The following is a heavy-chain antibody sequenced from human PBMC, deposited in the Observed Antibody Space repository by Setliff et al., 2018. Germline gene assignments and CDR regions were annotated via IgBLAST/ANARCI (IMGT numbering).Heavy chain of an antibody. CDR1: RFTFSNYA. CDR2: ISASGRTT. CDR3: AKDRREGATFGAFDI. D-gene: IGHD1-26*01. V-gene: IGHV3-23*01. Sequence: LRLSCAASRFTFSNYAMSWVRQAPGKGLEWVSAISASGRTTYSADSVKGRFTISRDNSENTLYLQMNSLRAEDTAVYYCAKDRREGATFGAFDIWGQGTMVTVSS. J-gene: IGHJ3*02.